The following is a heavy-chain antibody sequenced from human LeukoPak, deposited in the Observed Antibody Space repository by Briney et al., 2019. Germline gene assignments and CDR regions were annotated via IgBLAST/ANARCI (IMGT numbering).Heavy chain of an antibody. CDR2: IIPIFGTA. V-gene: IGHV1-69*13. J-gene: IGHJ4*02. D-gene: IGHD3-3*01. CDR3: ARSPSNREYDFWSGYYFLPDY. CDR1: GGTFSSYA. Sequence: GASVKVSCKASGGTFSSYAISWVRQAPGQGLEWMGGIIPIFGTANYAQKFQGRVTITADESTSTAYMELSSLRSEDTAVYYCARSPSNREYDFWSGYYFLPDYWGQGTLVTVSS.